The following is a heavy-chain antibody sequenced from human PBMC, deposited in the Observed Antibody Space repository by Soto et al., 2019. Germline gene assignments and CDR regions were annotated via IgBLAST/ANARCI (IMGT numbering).Heavy chain of an antibody. Sequence: QVQLVQSGAEVKKPGSSVKVSCKASGGPFSSYTISWVRQAPGPGLEWMGRIIPILGIANYAQKFQGRVTSTADKSTSTAYMELSSRSSEHTALYYCARDYGDLQNGGNYNYWGQGTLVTVSS. CDR3: ARDYGDLQNGGNYNY. CDR1: GGPFSSYT. J-gene: IGHJ4*02. D-gene: IGHD2-21*02. CDR2: IIPILGIA. V-gene: IGHV1-69*08.